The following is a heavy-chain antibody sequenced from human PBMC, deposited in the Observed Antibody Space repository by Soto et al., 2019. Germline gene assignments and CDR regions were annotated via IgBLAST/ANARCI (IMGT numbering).Heavy chain of an antibody. D-gene: IGHD1-1*01. J-gene: IGHJ3*02. CDR3: NRARYNWNDDVDT. CDR2: IRSKDYGGTT. V-gene: IGHV3-49*03. CDR1: GFTFGDYA. Sequence: GGSLRLSCTASGFTFGDYAMSWFRQAPGQGLEWVGFIRSKDYGGTTEYAASVKGRFTISRDESKSIAYLQMNSLKTADTAVYYCNRARYNWNDDVDTWGQGTMVTVSS.